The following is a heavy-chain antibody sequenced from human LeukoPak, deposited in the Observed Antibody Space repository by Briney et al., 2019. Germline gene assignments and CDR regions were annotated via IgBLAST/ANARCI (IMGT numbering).Heavy chain of an antibody. J-gene: IGHJ4*02. D-gene: IGHD1-26*01. CDR2: IYYSGST. CDR1: GGSISSGGYY. V-gene: IGHV4-31*03. CDR3: ARDRGRFGIDY. Sequence: SQTLSLTCTVSGGSISSGGYYWSWIRQHPGKGLEWIGYIYYSGSTYYNPSLKSRVTISVDTSKNQFSLKLSSVTAADTAVYYCARDRGRFGIDYWGQGTLVTVSS.